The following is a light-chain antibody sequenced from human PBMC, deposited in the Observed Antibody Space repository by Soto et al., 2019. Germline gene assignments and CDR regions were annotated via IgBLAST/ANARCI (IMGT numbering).Light chain of an antibody. V-gene: IGLV2-14*01. J-gene: IGLJ2*01. Sequence: QSVLTQPASVSGSPGQSITVSCTGTSSDVGSYNYVSWYQQHPDKAPQLIIYEVNNRPSGVSDRFSGSKSRNAASLTISGLQAEDEADYYCSSYTSDTTVIFGGGTKVTV. CDR1: SSDVGSYNY. CDR3: SSYTSDTTVI. CDR2: EVN.